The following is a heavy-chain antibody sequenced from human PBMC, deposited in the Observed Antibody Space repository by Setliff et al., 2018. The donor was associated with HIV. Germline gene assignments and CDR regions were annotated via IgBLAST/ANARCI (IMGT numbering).Heavy chain of an antibody. CDR1: GYTFTAYY. Sequence: PSVKVSCKASGYTFTAYYIHWVRQAPGHGLQLMGRIEPSSSGTNYIQKFQGRVTITRDTSIYTVYMELTGLTSDDTAVYYCARQDHSSVNSGSLYAFDVWGQGTMVTVSS. CDR3: ARQDHSSVNSGSLYAFDV. D-gene: IGHD3-22*01. V-gene: IGHV1-2*06. J-gene: IGHJ3*01. CDR2: IEPSSSGT.